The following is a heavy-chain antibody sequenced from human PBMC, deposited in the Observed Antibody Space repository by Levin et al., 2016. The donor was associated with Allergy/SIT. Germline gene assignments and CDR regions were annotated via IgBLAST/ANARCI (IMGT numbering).Heavy chain of an antibody. V-gene: IGHV3-69-1*01. Sequence: VRQAPGKGLEWVSSISSSSYIYYADSVKGRFTISRDNAKNSLYLQMNSLRAEDTAVYYCARDSYYDFWSGYTAQYYYYYYMDVWGKGTTVTVSS. CDR2: ISSSSYI. J-gene: IGHJ6*03. CDR3: ARDSYYDFWSGYTAQYYYYYYMDV. D-gene: IGHD3-3*01.